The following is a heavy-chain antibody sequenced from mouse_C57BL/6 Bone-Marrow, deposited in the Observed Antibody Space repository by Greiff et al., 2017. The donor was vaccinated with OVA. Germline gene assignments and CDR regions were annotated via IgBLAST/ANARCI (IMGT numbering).Heavy chain of an antibody. V-gene: IGHV1-69*01. D-gene: IGHD1-1*01. CDR2: IDPSDSYT. CDR3: ARWGTTEAWFAY. Sequence: VQLQQPGAELVMPGASVKLSCKASGYTFTSYWMHWVKQRPGQGLEWIGEIDPSDSYTNYNQKFKGKSTLTVDKSSSTAYMQLSSLTSEDSAVYYCARWGTTEAWFAYWGQGTLVTVSA. J-gene: IGHJ3*01. CDR1: GYTFTSYW.